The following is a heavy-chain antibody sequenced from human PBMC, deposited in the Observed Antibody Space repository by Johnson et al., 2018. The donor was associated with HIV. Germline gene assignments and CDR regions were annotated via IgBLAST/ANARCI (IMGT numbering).Heavy chain of an antibody. D-gene: IGHD6-19*01. CDR2: IHYDGNNK. CDR1: GFAFSNYG. V-gene: IGHV3-30*02. J-gene: IGHJ3*02. Sequence: QVQLVESGGGVVQPGRSMRLSCAASGFAFSNYGMHWVRQAPGKGLEWVAFIHYDGNNKYYADSVKGRFTISRDNSKNTLYLQMNSLRAEDTAVYYCAKDLSRGWYHAFDIWGQGTMVTVSS. CDR3: AKDLSRGWYHAFDI.